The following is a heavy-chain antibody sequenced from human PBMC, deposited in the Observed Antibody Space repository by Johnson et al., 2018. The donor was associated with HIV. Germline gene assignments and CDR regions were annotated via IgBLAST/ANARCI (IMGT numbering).Heavy chain of an antibody. CDR2: IKPKPDGGTT. D-gene: IGHD4-23*01. CDR1: GFTFSSYG. CDR3: TTDYRAVFGGFDI. Sequence: VQLVESGGGVVQPGGSLRLSCAASGFTFSSYGMHWVRQAPGKGLEWVGRIKPKPDGGTTDYAAPVKGRFTISRDDSKDTLYLQMSSLKTDDTAVYYCTTDYRAVFGGFDIWGQGTMVTVSS. J-gene: IGHJ3*02. V-gene: IGHV3-15*01.